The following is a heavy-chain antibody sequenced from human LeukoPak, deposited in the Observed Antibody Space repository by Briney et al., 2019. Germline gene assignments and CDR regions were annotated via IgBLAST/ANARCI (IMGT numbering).Heavy chain of an antibody. CDR1: GFTLNTYS. D-gene: IGHD3-10*01. J-gene: IGHJ4*02. CDR2: IDSSGGYM. V-gene: IGHV3-21*01. Sequence: GGSLRLSCEASGFTLNTYSMNWARQAPGKGLEWVSSIDSSGGYMFYADSVKGRFTISRDNAKNSLYLQMNSLRAEDTAVYYCARGAYYYGSGSYFPFRKASGLDYWGQGTLVTVSS. CDR3: ARGAYYYGSGSYFPFRKASGLDY.